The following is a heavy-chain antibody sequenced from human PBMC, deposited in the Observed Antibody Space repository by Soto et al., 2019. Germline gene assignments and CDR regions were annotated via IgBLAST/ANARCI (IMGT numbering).Heavy chain of an antibody. D-gene: IGHD6-6*01. V-gene: IGHV3-33*01. CDR3: AREGFYSRSSEYSGYNYYGMDV. Sequence: QEQLVESGGGVVQPGRSLRLSCAASGFSFRRYGMHWVRQAPGKGLEWVAVIWYDGSNKYYGDFLKGRFTISRDNSKNTLYLQMNSPRADDSGVYYCAREGFYSRSSEYSGYNYYGMDVWGQGNTVIVTS. J-gene: IGHJ6*02. CDR2: IWYDGSNK. CDR1: GFSFRRYG.